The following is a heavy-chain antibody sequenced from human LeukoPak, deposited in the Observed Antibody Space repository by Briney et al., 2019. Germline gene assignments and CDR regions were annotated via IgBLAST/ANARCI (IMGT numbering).Heavy chain of an antibody. J-gene: IGHJ4*02. CDR1: GFTFSSYG. Sequence: SGGSLRLSCAASGFTFSSYGMHWVRQAPGKGLEWVAFIRYDGSNKYYADSVKGRFTISRDNSRNTLYLQMNSLRAEDTAVYYCAEGIFDYWGQGTLVTVSS. CDR2: IRYDGSNK. V-gene: IGHV3-30*02. CDR3: AEGIFDY.